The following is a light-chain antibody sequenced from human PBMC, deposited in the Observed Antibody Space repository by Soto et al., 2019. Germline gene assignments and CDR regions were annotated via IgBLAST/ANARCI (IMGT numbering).Light chain of an antibody. CDR2: KNN. CDR1: SSNIGTDD. Sequence: QSVLTQPPSASGTPGQRVTISCSGSSSNIGTDDVFWYLQFPGTAPKLLIYKNNQRPSGVSDRFSGSKSGTSASLAISGLRSEDEADYYCAAWDATLSGYVFGTGTSHRP. V-gene: IGLV1-47*01. J-gene: IGLJ1*01. CDR3: AAWDATLSGYV.